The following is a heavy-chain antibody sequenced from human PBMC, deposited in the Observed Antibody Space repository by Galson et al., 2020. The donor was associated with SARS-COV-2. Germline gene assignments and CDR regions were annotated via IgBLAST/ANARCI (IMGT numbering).Heavy chain of an antibody. CDR2: IWYDGSNK. CDR1: GFTFSSYG. CDR3: AREGDILTGGLSLDY. J-gene: IGHJ4*02. V-gene: IGHV3-33*01. D-gene: IGHD3-9*01. Sequence: GGSLRLSCAASGFTFSSYGMHWVRQAPGKGLEWVAVIWYDGSNKYYADSVKGRFTISRDNSKNTLYLQMNSLRAEDTAVYYCAREGDILTGGLSLDYWGQGTLVTVSS.